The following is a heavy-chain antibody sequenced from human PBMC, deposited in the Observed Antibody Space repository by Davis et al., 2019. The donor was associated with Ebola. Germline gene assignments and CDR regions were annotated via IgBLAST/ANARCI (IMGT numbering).Heavy chain of an antibody. V-gene: IGHV4-39*07. CDR2: IYYSGST. Sequence: PGGSLRLSCTVSGGSISNSSYYWGWIRQPPGKGLEWIGSIYYSGSTYYSPSLKSRVTISVDTSKNQFSLKLSSMTAADTAVYYCAMGVYYYGSGSPDYWGQGTLVTVSS. CDR1: GGSISNSSYY. D-gene: IGHD3-10*01. CDR3: AMGVYYYGSGSPDY. J-gene: IGHJ4*02.